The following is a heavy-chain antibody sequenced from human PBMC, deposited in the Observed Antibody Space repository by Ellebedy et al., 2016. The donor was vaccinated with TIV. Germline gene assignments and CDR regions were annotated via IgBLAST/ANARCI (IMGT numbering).Heavy chain of an antibody. CDR1: GFTLSGYW. CDR2: VNTDGSST. V-gene: IGHV3-74*01. Sequence: HTGGSLRLSCAASGFTLSGYWMHWVRQVPRKGLVWLSRVNTDGSSTSYADSVEGRFTISRDNAKRTVYLEMNSLGAEDTGIYYCARESVRYFDWDYWGQGVPVTVSS. D-gene: IGHD3-9*01. J-gene: IGHJ4*02. CDR3: ARESVRYFDWDY.